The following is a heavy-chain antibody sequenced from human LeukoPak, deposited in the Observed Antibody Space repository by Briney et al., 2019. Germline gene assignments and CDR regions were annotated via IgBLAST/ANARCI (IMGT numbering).Heavy chain of an antibody. Sequence: SETLSLTCTVSGGSISSYYWSWIRQPAGKGLEWIGRIYTSGSTNYNPSLKSRVTMSVDTSKNQFSLKLSSVTAADTAVYYCARGDSYGSGSYLYYFDYWGQGTLVTVSS. J-gene: IGHJ4*02. CDR3: ARGDSYGSGSYLYYFDY. CDR2: IYTSGST. CDR1: GGSISSYY. V-gene: IGHV4-4*07. D-gene: IGHD3-10*01.